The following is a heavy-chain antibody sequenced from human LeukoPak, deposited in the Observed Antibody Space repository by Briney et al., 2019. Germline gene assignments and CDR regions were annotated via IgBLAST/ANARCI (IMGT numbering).Heavy chain of an antibody. J-gene: IGHJ4*02. CDR3: ARDRGYGDLHFDY. Sequence: GASVKVSCKASGGTFSSYAISWVRQAPGQGLEWMGGIIPIFGTANYAQKFQGRVTITADESTSTAYMELSSLRSEDTVVYYCARDRGYGDLHFDYWGQGTLVTVSS. D-gene: IGHD4-17*01. CDR2: IIPIFGTA. CDR1: GGTFSSYA. V-gene: IGHV1-69*13.